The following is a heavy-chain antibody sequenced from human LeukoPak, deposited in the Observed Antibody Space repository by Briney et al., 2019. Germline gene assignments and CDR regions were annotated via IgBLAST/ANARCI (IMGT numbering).Heavy chain of an antibody. D-gene: IGHD2-2*01. Sequence: GGSLRLSCAASGFTFSSYSMNWVRQAPGKGLEWGSSISSSSSYIYYADSVKGRFTISRDNAKNSLYLQMNSLRAEDTAVYYCARAADIVVVPAAAYGMDVWGKGTTVTVSS. CDR3: ARAADIVVVPAAAYGMDV. CDR2: ISSSSSYI. CDR1: GFTFSSYS. J-gene: IGHJ6*04. V-gene: IGHV3-21*01.